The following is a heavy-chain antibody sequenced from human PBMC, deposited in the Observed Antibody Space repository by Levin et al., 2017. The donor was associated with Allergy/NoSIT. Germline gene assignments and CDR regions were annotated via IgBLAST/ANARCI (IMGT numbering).Heavy chain of an antibody. CDR1: GGSFSGYY. CDR3: ARVVPADDYYYYGMDV. V-gene: IGHV4-34*01. D-gene: IGHD2-2*01. Sequence: SQTLSLTCAVYGGSFSGYYWSWIRQPPGKGLEWIGEINHSGSTNYNPSLKSRVTISVDTSKNQFSLKLSPVTAADTAVYYCARVVPADDYYYYGMDVWGQGTTVTVSS. CDR2: INHSGST. J-gene: IGHJ6*02.